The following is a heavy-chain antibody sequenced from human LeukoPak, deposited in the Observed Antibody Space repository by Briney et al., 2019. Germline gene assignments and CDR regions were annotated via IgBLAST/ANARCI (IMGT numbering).Heavy chain of an antibody. CDR3: ASILYYYDSSGYQPAFFDY. V-gene: IGHV4-39*07. CDR2: IYYSGST. CDR1: GGSISSSSYY. D-gene: IGHD3-22*01. Sequence: SETLSLTCTVSGGSISSSSYYWGWIRQPPGKGLEWIGSIYYSGSTYYNPSLKSRVTISVDTSKNQFSLKLSSVTAADTAVYYCASILYYYDSSGYQPAFFDYWGQGTLVTVSS. J-gene: IGHJ4*02.